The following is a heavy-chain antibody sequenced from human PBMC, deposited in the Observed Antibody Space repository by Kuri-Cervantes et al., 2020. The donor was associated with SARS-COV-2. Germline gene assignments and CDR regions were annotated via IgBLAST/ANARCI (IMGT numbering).Heavy chain of an antibody. J-gene: IGHJ4*02. CDR1: GFVFSTYD. D-gene: IGHD3/OR15-3a*01. Sequence: SLMLSFASSGFVFSTYDMHWVRQATGKGPEWVAGIGTSCDTHYPGSVKGRYIISRENDKNSLYLEMNNVRAEDTAVYYCSKGNDSSTGYYDFNYWGQGTLVTVSS. CDR3: SKGNDSSTGYYDFNY. V-gene: IGHV3-13*01. CDR2: IGTSCDT.